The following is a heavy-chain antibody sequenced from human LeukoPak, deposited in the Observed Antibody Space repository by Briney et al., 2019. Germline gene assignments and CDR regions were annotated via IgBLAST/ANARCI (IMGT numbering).Heavy chain of an antibody. CDR1: GFTFSSYA. CDR2: ISGSGGST. CDR3: ARAARYSSSWYSYAFDI. J-gene: IGHJ3*02. Sequence: GGSLRLSCAASGFTFSSYAMSWVRQAPGTGLEWVSAISGSGGSTYYADSVKGRFTISRDNSKNTLYLQMNSLRAEDTAVYYCARAARYSSSWYSYAFDIWGQGTMVTVSS. V-gene: IGHV3-23*01. D-gene: IGHD6-13*01.